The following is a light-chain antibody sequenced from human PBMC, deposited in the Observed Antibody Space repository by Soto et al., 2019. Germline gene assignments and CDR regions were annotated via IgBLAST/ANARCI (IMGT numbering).Light chain of an antibody. CDR2: EVS. Sequence: QSALTQPPSASGSPGQSVTISCTGTSSDVGGYNYVSWYQQHPGKAPKFMIYEVSKRPSGVPDRFSDSKSGNTASLTVSGLQAEDEADYYCSSYAGSNFVVFGGGTKVTVL. CDR1: SSDVGGYNY. J-gene: IGLJ2*01. CDR3: SSYAGSNFVV. V-gene: IGLV2-8*01.